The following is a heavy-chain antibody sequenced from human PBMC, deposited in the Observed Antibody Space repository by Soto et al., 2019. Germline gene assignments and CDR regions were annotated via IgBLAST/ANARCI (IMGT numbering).Heavy chain of an antibody. CDR3: AKGESSSSGWEPRLRGFDY. V-gene: IGHV3-23*01. CDR1: GFTFSSYA. CDR2: ISGSGGST. Sequence: EVQLLESGGGLVQPGGSLRLSCAASGFTFSSYAMSWVRQAPGKGLEWVSAISGSGGSTYYADSVKGRFTISRDNSKNTLYLQMNSLRAEDTAVYYCAKGESSSSGWEPRLRGFDYWGQGTLVTVAS. D-gene: IGHD6-19*01. J-gene: IGHJ4*02.